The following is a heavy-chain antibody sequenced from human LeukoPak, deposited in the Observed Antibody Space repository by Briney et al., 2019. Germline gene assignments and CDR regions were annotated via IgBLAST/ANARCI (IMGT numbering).Heavy chain of an antibody. Sequence: TGGSLRLSCAAAGFSFSSYGMHWVRQAPGKGLEWVAYIRYDGSNKYYADSVKGRFTISRDISKNTLYLQMNSLRAEDTAVYYCAKDRVFELWFEEASPYYFDYCGQGTLVTVSS. D-gene: IGHD3-10*01. V-gene: IGHV3-30*02. CDR2: IRYDGSNK. J-gene: IGHJ4*02. CDR3: AKDRVFELWFEEASPYYFDY. CDR1: GFSFSSYG.